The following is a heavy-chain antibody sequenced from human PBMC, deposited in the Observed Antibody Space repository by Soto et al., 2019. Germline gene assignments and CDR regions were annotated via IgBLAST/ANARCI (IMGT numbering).Heavy chain of an antibody. CDR2: IYSGGTT. V-gene: IGHV3-53*01. J-gene: IGHJ4*02. D-gene: IGHD5-12*01. CDR1: GFTVSSTNY. CDR3: HGYGY. Sequence: PWGCLRLSCVVSGFTVSSTNYMSWVRQAPGKGLEWVSVIYSGGTTFYADSVKGRFTISRDNSKNTLYLQMNSLRAEDTAVYYCHGYGYWGQGTLVTVSS.